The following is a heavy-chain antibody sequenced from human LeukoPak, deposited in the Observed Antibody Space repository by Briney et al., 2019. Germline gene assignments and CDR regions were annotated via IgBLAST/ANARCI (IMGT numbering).Heavy chain of an antibody. CDR2: ISSSSSTI. D-gene: IGHD2/OR15-2a*01. V-gene: IGHV3-48*01. CDR1: GFTFSSYS. CDR3: AKGGNIRVLDYYYYMDV. J-gene: IGHJ6*03. Sequence: GGSLRLSCAASGFTFSSYSMNWVRQAPGKGLEWVSYISSSSSTIYYADSVKGRFTISRDNSKNTLYLQMNSLGAEDTAVYYCAKGGNIRVLDYYYYMDVWGKGTTVTVSS.